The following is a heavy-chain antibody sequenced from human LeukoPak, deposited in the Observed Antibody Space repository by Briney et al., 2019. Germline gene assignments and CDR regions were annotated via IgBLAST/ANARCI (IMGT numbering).Heavy chain of an antibody. D-gene: IGHD6-6*01. Sequence: GESLKISCKGSGFTSTNYWIAWVRQVPGKDLEWMGIIYARDHDTRYSPSFQGGQVTISADKSFTSVYLQWSSLQSSDTAMYYCARLARPGYYYYYMDVWGKGTTVTVSS. V-gene: IGHV5-51*01. CDR3: ARLARPGYYYYYMDV. CDR1: GFTSTNYW. J-gene: IGHJ6*03. CDR2: IYARDHDT.